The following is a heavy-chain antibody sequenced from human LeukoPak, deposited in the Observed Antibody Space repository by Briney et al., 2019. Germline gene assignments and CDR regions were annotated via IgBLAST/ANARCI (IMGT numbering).Heavy chain of an antibody. D-gene: IGHD2-15*01. CDR1: GFTFSNYA. V-gene: IGHV3-23*01. J-gene: IGHJ4*02. CDR2: ITGSGGST. Sequence: GGSLRLSCAASGFTFSNYAMSWVRQAPGKGLEWVSGITGSGGSTFYADSVKGRFTISRDNSKNTLYLQMNSLRAEDTAAYYCAKLDCSGSSCYQFDCWGQGTLVTVSS. CDR3: AKLDCSGSSCYQFDC.